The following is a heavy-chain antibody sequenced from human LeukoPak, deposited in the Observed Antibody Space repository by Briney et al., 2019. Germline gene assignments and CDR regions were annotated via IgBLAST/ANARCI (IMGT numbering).Heavy chain of an antibody. V-gene: IGHV3-74*01. CDR2: INSAGSST. CDR1: GFTFRNYA. D-gene: IGHD2-21*02. CDR3: AREAPCGSDCSYYPDY. Sequence: PGGSLRLSCAASGFTFRNYAMHWVRQAPGKGLVWVSRINSAGSSTTYADSVKGRFTISRDNAKNTLYLQVNSLRAEDTAVYYCAREAPCGSDCSYYPDYWGQGILVTVSS. J-gene: IGHJ4*02.